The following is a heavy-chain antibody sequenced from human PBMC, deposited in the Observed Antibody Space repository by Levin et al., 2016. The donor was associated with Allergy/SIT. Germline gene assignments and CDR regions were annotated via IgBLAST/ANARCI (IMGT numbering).Heavy chain of an antibody. CDR3: AREGGSWIPNTHYYGMDV. CDR1: GYTFTSYD. V-gene: IGHV1-8*01. CDR2: MNPNNGDT. Sequence: ASVKVSCKASGYTFTSYDINWVRQAPGQGLEWMGWMNPNNGDTHYAQKFQGRVTMTRNTSISTAYMDLSSLRPEDTAVYYCAREGGSWIPNTHYYGMDVWGQGTTVTVSS. D-gene: IGHD1-26*01. J-gene: IGHJ6*02.